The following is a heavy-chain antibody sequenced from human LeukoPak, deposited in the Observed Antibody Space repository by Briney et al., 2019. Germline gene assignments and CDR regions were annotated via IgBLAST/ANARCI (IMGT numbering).Heavy chain of an antibody. D-gene: IGHD6-19*01. V-gene: IGHV4-59*01. J-gene: IGHJ4*02. CDR1: GGSISSYY. CDR3: ARLSTQWLVPYFDY. CDR2: IYYSGST. Sequence: SETLSLTCTVSGGSISSYYWSWFRQPPGKGLEWIGYIYYSGSTNYNPSLKSRVTISVDTSKNQFSLKLSSVTAADTAVYYCARLSTQWLVPYFDYWGQGTLVTVSS.